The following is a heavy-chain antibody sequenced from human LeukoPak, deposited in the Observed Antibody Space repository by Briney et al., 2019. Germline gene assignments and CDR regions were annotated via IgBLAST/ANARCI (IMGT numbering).Heavy chain of an antibody. CDR1: GGSISSYY. D-gene: IGHD4-17*01. V-gene: IGHV4-59*08. CDR3: ARTMTTVTTHFDY. J-gene: IGHJ4*02. CDR2: IYYSGST. Sequence: PPETLSLTCTVSGGSISSYYWSWIRPPPGKGLGWVGYIYYSGSTNYNPSLKSRVTISVDTSKNQFSLKLSSVTAADTAVYYCARTMTTVTTHFDYWGQGTLVTVSS.